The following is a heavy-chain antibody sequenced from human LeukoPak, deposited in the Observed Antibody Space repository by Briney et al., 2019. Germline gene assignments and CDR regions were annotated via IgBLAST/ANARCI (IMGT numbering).Heavy chain of an antibody. D-gene: IGHD2-2*01. CDR1: GYTFSNFG. CDR2: ISGNNDNP. J-gene: IGHJ4*02. CDR3: AREGTSTDDH. Sequence: ASVKVSCKASGYTFSNFGISWVRQAPGQGLEWMGWISGNNDNPNYGQKFQGRFTVTTDSSTSTAYMELRDLRSDDTAVYYCAREGTSTDDHWGQGTLVTVSS. V-gene: IGHV1-18*01.